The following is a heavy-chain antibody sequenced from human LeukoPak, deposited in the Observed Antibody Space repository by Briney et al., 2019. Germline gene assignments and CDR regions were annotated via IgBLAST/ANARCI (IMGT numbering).Heavy chain of an antibody. CDR2: ISSNGGST. CDR1: GFTFSSYA. V-gene: IGHV3-64*01. Sequence: GGSLRLSCAASGFTFSSYAMQWVRQAPGKGLEYVSAISSNGGSTYYANSVKGRFTISRDNSKNSLYLQMGSLRAEDMAVYYCARVGRGDGYYPNTGGYFDYWGQGTLVTVSS. J-gene: IGHJ4*02. D-gene: IGHD5-24*01. CDR3: ARVGRGDGYYPNTGGYFDY.